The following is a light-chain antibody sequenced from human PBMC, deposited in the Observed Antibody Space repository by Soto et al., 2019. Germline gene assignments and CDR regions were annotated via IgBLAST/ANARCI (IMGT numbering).Light chain of an antibody. CDR1: QTVRNNY. CDR3: QQRSNWPPT. J-gene: IGKJ1*01. Sequence: EFVLTQSPGTLSLSPWERATLSCRASQTVRNNYLAWYQQKPGQAPRLLIYDASSRATGIPDRFSGSGSGTDFTLTISRLEPEDFAVYYCQQRSNWPPTFGQGTKVDIK. V-gene: IGKV3D-20*02. CDR2: DAS.